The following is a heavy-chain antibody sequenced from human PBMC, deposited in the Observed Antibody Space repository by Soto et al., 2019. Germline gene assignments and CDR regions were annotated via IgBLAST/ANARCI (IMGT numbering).Heavy chain of an antibody. J-gene: IGHJ6*02. Sequence: PSETLSLTCTVSGGSISSGGYYWSWIRQHPGKGLEWIGYIYYSGSTYHNPSLKSRVTISVDTSKNQFSLKLSSVTAADTAVYYCARGIVVLAAAGTLNYYGMDVWGQGTTVTV. D-gene: IGHD6-13*01. CDR3: ARGIVVLAAAGTLNYYGMDV. CDR1: GGSISSGGYY. V-gene: IGHV4-31*03. CDR2: IYYSGST.